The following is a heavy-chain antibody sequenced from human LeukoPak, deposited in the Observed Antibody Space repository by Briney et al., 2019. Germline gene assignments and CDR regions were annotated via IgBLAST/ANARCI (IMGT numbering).Heavy chain of an antibody. Sequence: ETLSLTCAVYGGSFSSYYWGWIRQPPGKGLEWVANIKQDGSEKYYVDSVKGRFTISRDNAKNSLYLQMNSLRAEDTAVYYCARVYDFWRSSGPAFDIWGQGTMVTVSS. J-gene: IGHJ3*02. V-gene: IGHV3-7*01. CDR2: IKQDGSEK. CDR3: ARVYDFWRSSGPAFDI. CDR1: GGSFSSYY. D-gene: IGHD3-3*01.